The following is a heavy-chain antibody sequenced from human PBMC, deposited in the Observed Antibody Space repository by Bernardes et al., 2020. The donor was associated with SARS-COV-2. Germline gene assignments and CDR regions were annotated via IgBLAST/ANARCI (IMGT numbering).Heavy chain of an antibody. CDR3: AKERPVNRVVANYYYYAMDV. Sequence: GGSLRLSCAASGFVFSSYGMHWVRQAPGKGLEWVAVISYDGREKYYGDSVKGRFTISRDNSKNTLYLQMNSLRAEDTAVYYCAKERPVNRVVANYYYYAMDVWGQGTTVAVSS. V-gene: IGHV3-30*18. D-gene: IGHD3-22*01. CDR2: ISYDGREK. J-gene: IGHJ6*02. CDR1: GFVFSSYG.